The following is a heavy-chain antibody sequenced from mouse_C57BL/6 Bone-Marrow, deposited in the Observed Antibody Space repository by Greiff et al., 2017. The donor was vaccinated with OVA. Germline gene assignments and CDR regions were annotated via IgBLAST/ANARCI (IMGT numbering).Heavy chain of an antibody. CDR2: INPNNGGT. V-gene: IGHV1-53*01. CDR1: GYTFTSYW. J-gene: IGHJ3*01. Sequence: QVQLQQPGAELVKPGASVQLSCKASGYTFTSYWLHWVKQRPGRGLEWIGDINPNNGGTIYNQKFKGKATLTVDKSSSTSYMELRSLTSEDTAVYYCARSNWEGFAYWGQGTLVTVSA. D-gene: IGHD4-1*01. CDR3: ARSNWEGFAY.